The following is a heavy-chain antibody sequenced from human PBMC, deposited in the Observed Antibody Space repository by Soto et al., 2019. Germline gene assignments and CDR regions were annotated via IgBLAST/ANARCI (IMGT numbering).Heavy chain of an antibody. J-gene: IGHJ5*02. D-gene: IGHD4-17*01. Sequence: SVKVSCKSSGGTFSSYAISWVRQAPGQGLEWMGGIIPIFGTANYAQKFQGRVTITADESTSTAYMELSSLRSEDTAVYYCARGIPTVTKLYLFDPWGQGTLVTVSS. CDR3: ARGIPTVTKLYLFDP. V-gene: IGHV1-69*13. CDR2: IIPIFGTA. CDR1: GGTFSSYA.